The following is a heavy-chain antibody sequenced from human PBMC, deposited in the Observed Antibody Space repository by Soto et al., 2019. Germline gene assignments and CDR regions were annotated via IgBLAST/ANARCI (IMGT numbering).Heavy chain of an antibody. CDR2: LNWNSVTP. V-gene: IGHV3-9*01. CDR3: VKDISGAYSGPNYDA. D-gene: IGHD1-26*01. J-gene: IGHJ4*02. Sequence: GGSLRLSCAASGFNFGDYAMYWVRQTPGQGLEWVSGLNWNSVTPGYGDSVKGRFSISRDNGKYALYLQMTSLRPEDTALYYCVKDISGAYSGPNYDAWGQGTLVTVSS. CDR1: GFNFGDYA.